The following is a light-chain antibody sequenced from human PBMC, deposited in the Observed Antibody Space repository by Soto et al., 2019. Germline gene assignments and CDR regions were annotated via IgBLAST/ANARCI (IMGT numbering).Light chain of an antibody. J-gene: IGLJ2*01. CDR1: SSTFGSNA. Sequence: QSVLTQPPSASGTPGQRVAISCSGSSSTFGSNAVNWYQQLPGTAPKLLIYGNINRPSGVPDRFSGSKSGTSASLAITGLQADDEADYYCQSYDRSLSSPIFGGGTKVTVL. CDR3: QSYDRSLSSPI. V-gene: IGLV1-40*01. CDR2: GNI.